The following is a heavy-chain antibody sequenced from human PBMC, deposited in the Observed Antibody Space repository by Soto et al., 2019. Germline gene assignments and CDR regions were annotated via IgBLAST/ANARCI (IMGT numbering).Heavy chain of an antibody. CDR2: IDPSDSYT. CDR1: GYSFTSYW. CDR3: ARIVVVPAARKHYYYYYGMDV. D-gene: IGHD2-2*01. J-gene: IGHJ6*02. Sequence: GESLKISCKGSGYSFTSYWISWVRQMPGKGLEWMGRIDPSDSYTNYSPSFQGHVTISADKSISTAYLQWSSLKASDTAMYYCARIVVVPAARKHYYYYYGMDVWGQGTTVTVSS. V-gene: IGHV5-10-1*01.